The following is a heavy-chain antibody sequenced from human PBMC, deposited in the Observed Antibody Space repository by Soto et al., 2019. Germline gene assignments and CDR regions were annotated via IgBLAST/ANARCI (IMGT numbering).Heavy chain of an antibody. Sequence: ASVKVSCKASGYTFTSYGISWVRQAPGQGLEWMGWISAYNGNTNYAQKLQGRVTMTTDTSTSTAYMELRSLRSDDTAVYYCAGDYGGYSGYDYPGWDNFDYWGQGTLVTVSS. J-gene: IGHJ4*02. D-gene: IGHD5-12*01. CDR1: GYTFTSYG. CDR3: AGDYGGYSGYDYPGWDNFDY. CDR2: ISAYNGNT. V-gene: IGHV1-18*01.